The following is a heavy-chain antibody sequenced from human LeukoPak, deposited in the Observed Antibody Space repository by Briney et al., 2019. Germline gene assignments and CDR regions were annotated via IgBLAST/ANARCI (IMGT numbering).Heavy chain of an antibody. D-gene: IGHD6-19*01. CDR3: ARSSGWKYNIDY. Sequence: GGSLRLSCAASGFTFSSYAMHWVRQAPGKGLEWVAVISYDGSNKYYADSVKGRFTISRDNSKNTLYLQMNSLRADDTAMYYCARSSGWKYNIDYWGQGTLVTVSS. V-gene: IGHV3-30*04. J-gene: IGHJ4*02. CDR1: GFTFSSYA. CDR2: ISYDGSNK.